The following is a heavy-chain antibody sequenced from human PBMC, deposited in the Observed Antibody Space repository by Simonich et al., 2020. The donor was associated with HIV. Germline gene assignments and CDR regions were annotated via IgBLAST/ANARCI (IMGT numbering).Heavy chain of an antibody. CDR2: INHSGIT. J-gene: IGHJ4*02. CDR1: GGSFSGYY. CDR3: ARRDRELILYFDY. D-gene: IGHD3-3*01. Sequence: QVQLQQWGAGLLKPSETLSLTCAVYGGSFSGYYWSWIRQPPGKGLEWIGEINHSGITNHKSSLNSRATISVDKSKNQFSLKLSSVTAADTAIYYCARRDRELILYFDYWGQGNLVTVYS. V-gene: IGHV4-34*04.